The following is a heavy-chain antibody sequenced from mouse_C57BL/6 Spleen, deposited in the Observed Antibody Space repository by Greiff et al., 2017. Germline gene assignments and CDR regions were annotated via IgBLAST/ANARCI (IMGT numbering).Heavy chain of an antibody. Sequence: EVKLMESGPELVKPGASVKMSCKASGYTFTDYNMHWVKQSHGKSLEWIGYINPNNGGTSYNQKFKGKATLTVNKSSSTAYMELRSLTSEDSAVYYCAKREGYYYAMDYWGQGTSVTVSS. J-gene: IGHJ4*01. CDR1: GYTFTDYN. CDR3: AKREGYYYAMDY. V-gene: IGHV1-22*01. CDR2: INPNNGGT.